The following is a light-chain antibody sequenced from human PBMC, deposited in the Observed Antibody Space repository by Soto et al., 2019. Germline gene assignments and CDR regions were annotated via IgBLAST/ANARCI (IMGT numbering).Light chain of an antibody. CDR3: QRSFRTPLT. Sequence: DIQMTQSPSSLSASGGDRVTITCRASQSISSDLNWYQQKPGKAPKLLIYAASSLQSGVPSRFSGSGSGTDFTLTISSLQPEAFATYYCQRSFRTPLTFGGGTKVEIK. J-gene: IGKJ4*01. V-gene: IGKV1-39*01. CDR2: AAS. CDR1: QSISSD.